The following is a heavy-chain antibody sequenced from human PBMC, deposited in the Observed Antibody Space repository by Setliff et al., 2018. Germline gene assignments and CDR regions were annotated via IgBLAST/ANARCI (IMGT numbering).Heavy chain of an antibody. Sequence: SETLSLTCAAYGGSFSGYYWSWIRQPPGKGLEWIGEITHSGTTNYNPSLKSRLSISADTSKNQFSLKLTSVNTADTAVYYCARTHCTTTSCFYLHYWGQGAVVTV. J-gene: IGHJ4*02. D-gene: IGHD2-2*01. CDR2: ITHSGTT. V-gene: IGHV4-34*01. CDR3: ARTHCTTTSCFYLHY. CDR1: GGSFSGYY.